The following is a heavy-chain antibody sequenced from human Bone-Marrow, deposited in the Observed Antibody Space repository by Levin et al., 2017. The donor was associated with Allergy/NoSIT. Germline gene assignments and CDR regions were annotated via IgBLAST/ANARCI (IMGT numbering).Heavy chain of an antibody. D-gene: IGHD5-24*01. CDR3: AKQSPSSDGYNLWYFDY. Sequence: PGGSLRLSCAASGFTFSSYAMSWVRQAPGKGLEWVSGIRGSGVSTYYADSVKGRFTISRDNSKNTLYLQMNSLRVEDSAVYYCAKQSPSSDGYNLWYFDYWGQGTLVTVSS. J-gene: IGHJ4*02. CDR2: IRGSGVST. CDR1: GFTFSSYA. V-gene: IGHV3-23*01.